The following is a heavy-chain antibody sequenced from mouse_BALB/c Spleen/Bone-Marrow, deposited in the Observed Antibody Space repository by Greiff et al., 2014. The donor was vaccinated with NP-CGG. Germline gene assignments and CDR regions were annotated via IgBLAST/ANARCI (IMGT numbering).Heavy chain of an antibody. Sequence: VQVVESGAELMKPGASMKISCKAPGYTFSSYWIEWVKQRPGHGLEWIGEILPGSGSTNYNERFKGKATFTADTSSNTAYMQLSSLTSEDSAVYYCARAYYVNYDAMDYWGQGTSVTVSS. CDR1: GYTFSSYW. V-gene: IGHV1-9*01. CDR3: ARAYYVNYDAMDY. CDR2: ILPGSGST. J-gene: IGHJ4*01. D-gene: IGHD2-10*01.